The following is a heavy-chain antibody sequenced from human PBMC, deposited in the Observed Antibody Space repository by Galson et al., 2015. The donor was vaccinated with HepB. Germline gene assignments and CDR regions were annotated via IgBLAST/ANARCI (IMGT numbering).Heavy chain of an antibody. CDR3: AKDLILSLWYNWNDVLDY. V-gene: IGHV3-23*01. CDR2: ISGSGGST. D-gene: IGHD1-20*01. Sequence: SLRLSCAASGFTFSSYAMSWVRQAPGKGLEWVSAISGSGGSTYYADSVKGRFTISRDNSKNTLYLQMNSLRAEDTAVYYCAKDLILSLWYNWNDVLDYWGQGTLVTVSS. J-gene: IGHJ4*02. CDR1: GFTFSSYA.